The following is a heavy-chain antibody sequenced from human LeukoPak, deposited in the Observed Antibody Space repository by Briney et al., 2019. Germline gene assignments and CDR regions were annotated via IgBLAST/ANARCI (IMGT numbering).Heavy chain of an antibody. CDR1: GFTFRNYV. D-gene: IGHD4-23*01. CDR2: TSSDLKAN. J-gene: IGHJ4*02. CDR3: ATPQGTVVTHDPFDY. V-gene: IGHV3-30*03. Sequence: PGGSLRLSCAASGFTFRNYVIHWVRQAPGKGPEWVAVTSSDLKANYYADSVKGRFTISRDNSRNTLYLQMKSLRAEDTAVYYCATPQGTVVTHDPFDYWGQGTLVTVSS.